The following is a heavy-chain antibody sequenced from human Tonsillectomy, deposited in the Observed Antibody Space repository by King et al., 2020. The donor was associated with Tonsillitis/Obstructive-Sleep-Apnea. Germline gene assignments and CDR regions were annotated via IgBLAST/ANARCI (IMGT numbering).Heavy chain of an antibody. V-gene: IGHV3-33*01. Sequence: VQLVESGGGVVQPGRSLTVSCAASGFTFSSYVMHWVRQAPGKGLEWVAVIWYDGSNKYYADSVKGRFTISRDNSKKMLHLQMNSLRVEDTAVYYCARGLGNIVGNGMDVWGQGTTVTVAS. CDR1: GFTFSSYV. D-gene: IGHD2-21*01. CDR2: IWYDGSNK. CDR3: ARGLGNIVGNGMDV. J-gene: IGHJ6*02.